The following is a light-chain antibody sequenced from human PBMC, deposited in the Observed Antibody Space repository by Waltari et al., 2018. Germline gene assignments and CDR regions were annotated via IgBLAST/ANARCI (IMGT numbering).Light chain of an antibody. Sequence: SYERSQPPSVSVPPGRTASVTSSGNYLGNKSVSWHQQKPGQSPLLIISQNTPRPSGIPERFSSSNSGTTATLTISGTQAIDDAYYYCQAWNSTTAVFGGGTNLAVL. V-gene: IGLV3-1*01. CDR2: QNT. J-gene: IGLJ3*02. CDR1: YLGNKS. CDR3: QAWNSTTAV.